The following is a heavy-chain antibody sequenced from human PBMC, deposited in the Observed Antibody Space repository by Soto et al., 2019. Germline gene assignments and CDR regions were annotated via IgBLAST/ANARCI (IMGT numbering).Heavy chain of an antibody. CDR2: IYYSGRT. Sequence: QVQLQESGPGLVKPSQTLSLTCTVSGGSIDNYEYYWTWIRQPPGKGLELVGYIYYSGRTNYNPSLNSRLTISLDTSKNQFSLRLTSVSAADTAMYYCARDRSNSPDYFDFWGQGTLVTVSS. CDR1: GGSIDNYEYY. V-gene: IGHV4-30-4*01. J-gene: IGHJ4*02. CDR3: ARDRSNSPDYFDF. D-gene: IGHD6-6*01.